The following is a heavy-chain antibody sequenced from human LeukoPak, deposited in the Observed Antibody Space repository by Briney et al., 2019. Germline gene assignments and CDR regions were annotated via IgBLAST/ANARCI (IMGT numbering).Heavy chain of an antibody. CDR1: GYFIDDYA. CDR2: ISWNSCTV. D-gene: IGHD3-10*01. Sequence: SLMISCNASGYFIDDYAIQWVRQAPGEGVEWFAGISWNSCTVGYADSVKGQFTMSRDNGKNSMYLQMNSLRAEDTALYYCATSPVIRGVILYYFNCWGQGTLVAVSS. CDR3: ATSPVIRGVILYYFNC. V-gene: IGHV3-9*01. J-gene: IGHJ4*02.